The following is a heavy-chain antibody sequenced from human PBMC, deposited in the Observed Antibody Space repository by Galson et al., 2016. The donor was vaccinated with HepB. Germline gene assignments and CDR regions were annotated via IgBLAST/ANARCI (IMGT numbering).Heavy chain of an antibody. Sequence: SLRLSCAASGFTFSSYGMHWVRQAPGKGLEWVAVISYDGSNKYYVDSVKGRFTISRDNSKNTLYLQMNSLRAEETAVYYCAKDGRVHQTYDRGAAASDYWGQGTLVTVSS. CDR1: GFTFSSYG. CDR3: AKDGRVHQTYDRGAAASDY. J-gene: IGHJ4*02. CDR2: ISYDGSNK. D-gene: IGHD3-10*02. V-gene: IGHV3-30*18.